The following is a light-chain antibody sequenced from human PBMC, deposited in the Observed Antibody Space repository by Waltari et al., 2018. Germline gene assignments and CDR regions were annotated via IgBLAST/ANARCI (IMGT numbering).Light chain of an antibody. CDR1: QSISSY. V-gene: IGKV1-39*01. CDR3: QQSYSSPLT. Sequence: IQMTQSPSSLSASVGDRVTITCRASQSISSYLNWYQQKPGKAPKLLIYTASSLQSGVPSRFSVGGSGTDFTLTISSLPPEDFATYYCQQSYSSPLTFGGGTKVEIK. CDR2: TAS. J-gene: IGKJ4*01.